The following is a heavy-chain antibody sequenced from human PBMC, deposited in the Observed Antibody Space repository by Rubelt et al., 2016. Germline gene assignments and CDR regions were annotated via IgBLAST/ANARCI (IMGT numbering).Heavy chain of an antibody. J-gene: IGHJ4*02. CDR2: IYYSGST. CDR3: ARASTVLLHFDY. CDR1: GGSINSNTYY. Sequence: QLQLQESGPGLVKPSETLSLTCNVSGGSINSNTYYWGWIRQPPGKGLEWIGSIYYSGSTYYNPYLNSRATISVDMSKNHFSLKLSSVTAADTAVYYCARASTVLLHFDYWGQGTLVTVSS. D-gene: IGHD2/OR15-2a*01. V-gene: IGHV4-39*07.